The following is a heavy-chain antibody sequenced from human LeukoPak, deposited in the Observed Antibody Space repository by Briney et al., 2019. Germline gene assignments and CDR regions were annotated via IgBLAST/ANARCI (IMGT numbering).Heavy chain of an antibody. CDR3: ARDTHYYGSGSPAFDI. D-gene: IGHD3-10*01. V-gene: IGHV3-48*01. CDR2: ISFSSATI. CDR1: GFTFSSYS. J-gene: IGHJ3*02. Sequence: GGSLRLSCEASGFTFSSYSMNWVRQAPGKGLEWVSYISFSSATIHYADSVKGRFTVSRDNAKNSLYLHMNSLRAEDTALYFCARDTHYYGSGSPAFDIWGQGTMVTVSS.